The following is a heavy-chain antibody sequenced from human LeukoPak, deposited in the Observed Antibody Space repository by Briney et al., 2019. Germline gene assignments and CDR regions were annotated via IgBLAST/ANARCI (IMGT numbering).Heavy chain of an antibody. Sequence: GGSLRLSCAASGFTFSDYYMSWIRQAPGKGLEWVSYISGSGSTIYYADSVKGRFTISRDNAKNSLYLQMNSLRAEDTAVYYCARGNGYCSSTSCYPDYFDYWGQGTLVTVSS. CDR2: ISGSGSTI. CDR1: GFTFSDYY. J-gene: IGHJ4*02. V-gene: IGHV3-11*01. D-gene: IGHD2-2*01. CDR3: ARGNGYCSSTSCYPDYFDY.